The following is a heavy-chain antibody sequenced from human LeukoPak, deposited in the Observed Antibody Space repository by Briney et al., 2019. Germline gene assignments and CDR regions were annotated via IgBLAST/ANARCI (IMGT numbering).Heavy chain of an antibody. J-gene: IGHJ4*02. V-gene: IGHV4-39*07. Sequence: SETLSLTCTVSGDSISSYYWGWIRQPPGKGLEWIGSIYYSGSTYYNPSLKSRVTMSVDTSKNQFSLKLSSVTAADTAVYYCAREARGYCSGGSCYDYWGQGTLVTVSS. CDR2: IYYSGST. D-gene: IGHD2-15*01. CDR1: GDSISSYY. CDR3: AREARGYCSGGSCYDY.